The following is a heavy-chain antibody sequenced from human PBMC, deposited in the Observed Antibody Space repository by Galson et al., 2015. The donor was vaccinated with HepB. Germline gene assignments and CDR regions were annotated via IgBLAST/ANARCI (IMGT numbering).Heavy chain of an antibody. V-gene: IGHV1-2*04. CDR2: INPNSGGT. CDR1: GYTFTGYY. Sequence: SVKVSCRASGYTFTGYYMHWVRQAPGQGLERMGWINPNSGGTNYAQKFQGWVTMTRDTSISTAYMELSRLRSDDTAVYYCARGYYDILTGYWPRNYYYGMDVWGQGTTVTVSS. CDR3: ARGYYDILTGYWPRNYYYGMDV. J-gene: IGHJ6*02. D-gene: IGHD3-9*01.